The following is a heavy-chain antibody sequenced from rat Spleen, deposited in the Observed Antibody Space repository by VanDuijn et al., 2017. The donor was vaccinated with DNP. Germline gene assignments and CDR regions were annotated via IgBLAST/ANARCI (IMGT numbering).Heavy chain of an antibody. CDR2: INKDSNTI. CDR3: ARNNYYAMDA. Sequence: EVKLVESGGGLVQPGRSLKLSCAASGLNFNDYWMGWVRQAPGKGLEWIGEINKDSNTINYTPSLKDKFTMSRDTAQNTLYLQMSKLGSEDTAIYYCARNNYYAMDAWGQGTSVTVSS. V-gene: IGHV4-2*01. J-gene: IGHJ4*01. CDR1: GLNFNDYW. D-gene: IGHD1-10*01.